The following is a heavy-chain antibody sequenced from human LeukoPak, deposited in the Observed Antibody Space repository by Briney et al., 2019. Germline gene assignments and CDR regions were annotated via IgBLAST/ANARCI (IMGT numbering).Heavy chain of an antibody. D-gene: IGHD1/OR15-1a*01. V-gene: IGHV3-11*01. CDR2: ISSSGSI. CDR1: GFTFSDNY. J-gene: IGHJ4*02. Sequence: GGSLRLSCAASGFTFSDNYMSWIRQAPGKGLEWVSYISSSGSIYYADSVKGRFTISRDNAKNSLYLQMNSLRAEDTALYYCARAGNIRFDYWGQGTLVTVSS. CDR3: ARAGNIRFDY.